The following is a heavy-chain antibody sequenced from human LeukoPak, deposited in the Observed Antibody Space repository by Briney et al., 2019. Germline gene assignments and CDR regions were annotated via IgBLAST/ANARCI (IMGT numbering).Heavy chain of an antibody. CDR2: ISGSGGST. CDR3: AKDRRYCSSTSCYTFDY. J-gene: IGHJ4*02. D-gene: IGHD2-2*02. CDR1: GFTFSSYA. Sequence: GGSLRLSCAASGFTFSSYAMSWVRQAPGKGLEWVSAISGSGGSTYYADSVKGRFTISRDNSKNTLYLQMNSLRAEDTAVYYCAKDRRYCSSTSCYTFDYWGQGTPVTVSS. V-gene: IGHV3-23*01.